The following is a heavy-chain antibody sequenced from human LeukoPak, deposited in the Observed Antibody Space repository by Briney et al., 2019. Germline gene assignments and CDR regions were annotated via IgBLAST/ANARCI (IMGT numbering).Heavy chain of an antibody. CDR3: ARSSADFWSGPRWFDP. V-gene: IGHV6-1*01. CDR2: TYYRSEWYN. J-gene: IGHJ5*02. Sequence: SQTLSLTCAISGDSVSSNSAAWSWIRQSPSRGLEWLGRTYYRSEWYNDYAVSVKSRITINPDTSKNQFSLQLNSVTPEDTAVYYCARSSADFWSGPRWFDPWGQGTLVTVSS. D-gene: IGHD3-3*01. CDR1: GDSVSSNSAA.